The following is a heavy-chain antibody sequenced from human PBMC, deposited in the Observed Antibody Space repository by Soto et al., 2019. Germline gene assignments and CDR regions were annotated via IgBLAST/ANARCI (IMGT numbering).Heavy chain of an antibody. J-gene: IGHJ3*02. D-gene: IGHD3-10*01. CDR3: ASKFGELLADAFDI. CDR2: IFYSGST. V-gene: IGHV4-39*07. Sequence: SETLSLTCAVSGGSISSSSYYWGWIRQPPGKGLEWIGSIFYSGSTYYNPSLKSRVTISVDTSKNQFSLKLSSVTAADTAVYYCASKFGELLADAFDIWGQGTTVTVSS. CDR1: GGSISSSSYY.